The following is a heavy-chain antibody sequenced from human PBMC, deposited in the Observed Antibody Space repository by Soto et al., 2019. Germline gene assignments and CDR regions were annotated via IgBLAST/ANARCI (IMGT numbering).Heavy chain of an antibody. CDR2: ITGSTGTT. Sequence: PGGSLRLSCAASGFTFSNYAMSWVRQAPGKGLEWVSSITGSTGTTDYADSVKGRFTISRDNSKNTLYLQMNSLRAEDTALYFSAKAIERFFYYHGMDVWGQGTTVTVSS. J-gene: IGHJ6*02. CDR3: AKAIERFFYYHGMDV. CDR1: GFTFSNYA. D-gene: IGHD3-10*01. V-gene: IGHV3-23*01.